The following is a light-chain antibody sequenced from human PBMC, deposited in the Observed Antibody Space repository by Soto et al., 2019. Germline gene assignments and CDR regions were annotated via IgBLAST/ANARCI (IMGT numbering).Light chain of an antibody. V-gene: IGKV3-15*01. CDR1: QSVSSD. CDR3: QHYNNWPPWT. Sequence: EIVMTQTPATLSVSPGERATLSCRASQSVSSDLAWYQQKPGQAPRLLIYGASIRATGIPARFSGSGSGTEFTLTISTLQSEDFAIYYCQHYNNWPPWTFGQGPRWIS. J-gene: IGKJ1*01. CDR2: GAS.